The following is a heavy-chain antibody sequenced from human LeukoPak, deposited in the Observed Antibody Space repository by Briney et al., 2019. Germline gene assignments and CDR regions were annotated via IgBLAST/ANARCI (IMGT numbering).Heavy chain of an antibody. V-gene: IGHV1-69*13. D-gene: IGHD1-26*01. Sequence: SVKVSCKASGYTFTSYGISWVRQAPGQGLEWMGGIIPIFGTANYAQKFQGRVTITADESTSTAYMELSSLRSEDTAVYYCARSRIVGATTQGNDFDYWGQGTLVTVSS. CDR3: ARSRIVGATTQGNDFDY. CDR2: IIPIFGTA. CDR1: GYTFTSYG. J-gene: IGHJ4*02.